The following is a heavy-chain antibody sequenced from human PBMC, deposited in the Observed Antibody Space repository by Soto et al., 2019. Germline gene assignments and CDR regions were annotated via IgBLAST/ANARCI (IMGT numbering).Heavy chain of an antibody. CDR2: ISTYNGNT. CDR1: GYTFITYG. CDR3: ARGPSDLCDSSAIYFLDY. Sequence: QVQLVQSGAEVKKPGASVKVSCKASGYTFITYGVTWVRQAPGQGLDWLGWISTYNGNTRYAERLQGRVTMTTDTTTNTDYMELRNLRSGDTAVYYCARGPSDLCDSSAIYFLDYWGQGPLVTVAS. D-gene: IGHD3-22*01. J-gene: IGHJ4*02. V-gene: IGHV1-18*01.